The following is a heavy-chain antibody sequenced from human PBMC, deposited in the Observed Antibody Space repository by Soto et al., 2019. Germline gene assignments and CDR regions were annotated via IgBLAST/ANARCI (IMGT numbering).Heavy chain of an antibody. J-gene: IGHJ5*02. Sequence: SETLSLTCAVSGGSTISADSYWFWIRNHPGKGLEWIGYIAYSGDTYYNPSLRSRVTISADTSENKFSLTLTSVTAADTAVYFCARDFDMSAIAPLGPGTSVAASS. D-gene: IGHD3-9*01. CDR3: ARDFDMSAIAP. V-gene: IGHV4-31*11. CDR2: IAYSGDT. CDR1: GGSTISADSY.